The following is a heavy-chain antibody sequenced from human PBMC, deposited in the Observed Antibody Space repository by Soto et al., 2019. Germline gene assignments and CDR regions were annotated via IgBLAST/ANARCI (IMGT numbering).Heavy chain of an antibody. D-gene: IGHD4-4*01. J-gene: IGHJ4*02. Sequence: EVQLVESGGGLVKPGGSLRLSCAASGFTVSNAWMSGVRQAPGKGLEWVGRIKIKTDGGTTDYAAPVKGRFTISRDDSKNTLYLQMNSLKTEDTAVYYCTTVPWATVTTVDYWGQGTLVTVSS. CDR2: IKIKTDGGTT. CDR1: GFTVSNAW. V-gene: IGHV3-15*01. CDR3: TTVPWATVTTVDY.